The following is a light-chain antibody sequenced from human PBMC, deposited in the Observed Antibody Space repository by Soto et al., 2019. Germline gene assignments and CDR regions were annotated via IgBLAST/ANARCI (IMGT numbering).Light chain of an antibody. J-gene: IGKJ2*01. V-gene: IGKV3-11*01. Sequence: EIVLTQSPATLSLSPGERATLSCRASQSVSSYLAWYQQKPGQAPRLLIYDASNRATGIPARFSGSVSGTDFPLTISSLAPEDFAVYYCQQRSNWPPYTFGQGTKLEIK. CDR1: QSVSSY. CDR3: QQRSNWPPYT. CDR2: DAS.